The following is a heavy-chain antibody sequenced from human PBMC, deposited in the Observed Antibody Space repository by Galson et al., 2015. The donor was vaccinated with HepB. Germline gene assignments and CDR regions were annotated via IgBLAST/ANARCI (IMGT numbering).Heavy chain of an antibody. D-gene: IGHD3-22*01. CDR2: ISAHNGDT. CDR1: GYTFTSYG. Sequence: SVKVSCKASGYTFTSYGISWVRQAPGQGLEWMGWISAHNGDTNFAQKFQDRVTLTTDISTSTAYMELSSLRSEDTAVYYCACLEGDSSGYYHPYYGMDVWGQGTTVTVSS. V-gene: IGHV1-18*04. J-gene: IGHJ6*02. CDR3: ACLEGDSSGYYHPYYGMDV.